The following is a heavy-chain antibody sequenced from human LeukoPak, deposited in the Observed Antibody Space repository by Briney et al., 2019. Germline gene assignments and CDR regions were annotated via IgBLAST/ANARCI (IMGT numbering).Heavy chain of an antibody. CDR2: IYTSGST. V-gene: IGHV4-61*02. Sequence: SETLSLTCTVSGGSISSGSYYWSWIRQPAGKGLEWIGRIYTSGSTNYNPSLKGRVTISVDTSKNQFSLKLSSVTAAVTAVYYCARDGGRRRGYFDYWGQGTLVTVSS. J-gene: IGHJ4*02. CDR1: GGSISSGSYY. D-gene: IGHD4-23*01. CDR3: ARDGGRRRGYFDY.